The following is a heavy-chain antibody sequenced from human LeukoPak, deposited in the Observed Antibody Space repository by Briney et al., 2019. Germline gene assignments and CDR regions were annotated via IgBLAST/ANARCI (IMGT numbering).Heavy chain of an antibody. CDR1: GYTFTSYG. Sequence: ASVKVSCKASGYTFTSYGISWVRQAPGQGLEWMGWISAYNGNTNYAQKLQGRVTMTTDTSTGTAYMELRSLRSDDTAVYYCARDHPNTAMVTFFYYYGMDVWGQGTTVTVSS. CDR3: ARDHPNTAMVTFFYYYGMDV. CDR2: ISAYNGNT. V-gene: IGHV1-18*01. D-gene: IGHD5-18*01. J-gene: IGHJ6*02.